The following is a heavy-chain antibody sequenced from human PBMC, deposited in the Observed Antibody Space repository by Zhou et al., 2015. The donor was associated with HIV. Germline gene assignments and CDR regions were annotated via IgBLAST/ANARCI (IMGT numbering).Heavy chain of an antibody. CDR3: ARDQGGGGYSYARFRMDV. D-gene: IGHD5-18*01. V-gene: IGHV1-69*06. CDR1: GGSYSTYT. J-gene: IGHJ6*02. Sequence: VQLVQSGAEVKKPGSSVKVSCMTSGGSYSTYTVNWVRQAPGQGLEWLGHIVPIYGSTKYAQTFQGRVAFSADKSTNTAYMDLSSLTSEDTATYYCARDQGGGGYSYARFRMDVWGQGTTVTVSS. CDR2: IVPIYGST.